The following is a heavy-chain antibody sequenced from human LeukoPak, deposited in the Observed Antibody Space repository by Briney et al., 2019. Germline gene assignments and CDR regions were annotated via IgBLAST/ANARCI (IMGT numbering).Heavy chain of an antibody. J-gene: IGHJ6*02. Sequence: VASVTVSCTASGYTFTGYYMHWVRQAPGQGLEWMGWINPNSGGTNYAQKFQGRVTMTRDTSISTAYMELSRLRSDDTAVYYCARDKSYSGSYYYYYGMDVWGQGTTVTVSS. CDR1: GYTFTGYY. D-gene: IGHD1-26*01. V-gene: IGHV1-2*02. CDR3: ARDKSYSGSYYYYYGMDV. CDR2: INPNSGGT.